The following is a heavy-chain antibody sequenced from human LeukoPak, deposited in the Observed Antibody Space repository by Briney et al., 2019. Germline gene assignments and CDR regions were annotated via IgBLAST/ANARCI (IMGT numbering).Heavy chain of an antibody. J-gene: IGHJ6*02. CDR1: GLSGSSNF. D-gene: IGHD1-1*01. Sequence: GGSLRLSCAASGLSGSSNFMTWVRQAPGKGLEWVPAIYSGGSTFYADSVRGRFNISRDNSRKTMFLQMSSLRVEDTAVYYCASSGTASRGAMDVWGQGTTVTVSS. CDR3: ASSGTASRGAMDV. V-gene: IGHV3-66*01. CDR2: IYSGGST.